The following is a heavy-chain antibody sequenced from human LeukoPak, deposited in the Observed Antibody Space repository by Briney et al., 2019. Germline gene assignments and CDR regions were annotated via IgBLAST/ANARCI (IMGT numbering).Heavy chain of an antibody. V-gene: IGHV4-39*01. J-gene: IGHJ4*02. D-gene: IGHD3-10*01. Sequence: PSETLSLTCFVSGGSISSSNYYWGWIRQPPGKGLEWIGTIYYTGNTYYNPSLKSRVTISLDTSKNQFSLRLSSVTAADTAVYYYASRPTFYYGSGSYPRRFYDYWGQGTLVTVSS. CDR3: ASRPTFYYGSGSYPRRFYDY. CDR1: GGSISSSNYY. CDR2: IYYTGNT.